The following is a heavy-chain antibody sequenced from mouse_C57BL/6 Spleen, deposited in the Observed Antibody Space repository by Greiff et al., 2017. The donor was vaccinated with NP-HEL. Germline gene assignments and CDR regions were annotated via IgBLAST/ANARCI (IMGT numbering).Heavy chain of an antibody. CDR2: IDPSDSET. V-gene: IGHV1-52*01. J-gene: IGHJ2*01. CDR3: ARSYYGSSYGQGYFDY. CDR1: GYTFTSYW. Sequence: QVQLQQPGAELVRPGSSVKLSCKASGYTFTSYWMHWVKQRPIQGLEWIGNIDPSDSETHYNQKFKDKATLTVDKSSSTAYMQLSSLTSEDSAVYYCARSYYGSSYGQGYFDYWGQGTTLTVSS. D-gene: IGHD1-1*01.